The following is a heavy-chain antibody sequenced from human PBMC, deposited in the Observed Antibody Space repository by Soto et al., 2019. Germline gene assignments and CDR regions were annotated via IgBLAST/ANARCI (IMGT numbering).Heavy chain of an antibody. D-gene: IGHD3-9*01. CDR2: IIPILGIA. Sequence: SVKVSCKASGGTFSSYTISWVRQAPGQGLEWMGRIIPILGIANYAQKFQGRVTITADKSTSTAYMELSSLRSEDTAVYYCARGVGPVLRYFDWLFTPGWFDPWGQGTRVTVSS. J-gene: IGHJ5*02. CDR1: GGTFSSYT. CDR3: ARGVGPVLRYFDWLFTPGWFDP. V-gene: IGHV1-69*02.